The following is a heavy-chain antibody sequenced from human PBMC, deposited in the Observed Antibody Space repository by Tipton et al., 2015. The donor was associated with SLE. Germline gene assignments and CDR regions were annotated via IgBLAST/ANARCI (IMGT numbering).Heavy chain of an antibody. Sequence: TLSLTCTVSGGSMSTYCWSWIRQPPGKGLEWIGYIYHSGSTNYNPSLRSRVTISVDTSKNQLSLQLSSVTTADTAVYYCARGDPQGLEPFDYWGQGTLVTVSS. D-gene: IGHD1-1*01. CDR1: GGSMSTYC. V-gene: IGHV4-59*01. CDR3: ARGDPQGLEPFDY. CDR2: IYHSGST. J-gene: IGHJ4*02.